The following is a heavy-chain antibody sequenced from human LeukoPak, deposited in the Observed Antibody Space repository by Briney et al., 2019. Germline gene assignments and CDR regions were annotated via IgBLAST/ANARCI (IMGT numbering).Heavy chain of an antibody. J-gene: IGHJ5*02. D-gene: IGHD3-16*01. CDR1: GFTFSSYS. Sequence: GGSMRLSCAASGFTFSSYSMNWVRQAPGKVLEWVSSISSSSSYIYYADSVKGRFTISRDNAKNSLYLQMNSLRAEDTAVYYCARERFAYNWFVPWGQGTLVTVSS. CDR2: ISSSSSYI. V-gene: IGHV3-21*01. CDR3: ARERFAYNWFVP.